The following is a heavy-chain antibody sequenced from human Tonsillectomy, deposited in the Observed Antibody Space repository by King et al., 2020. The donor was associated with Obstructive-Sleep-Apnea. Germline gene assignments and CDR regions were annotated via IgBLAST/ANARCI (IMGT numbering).Heavy chain of an antibody. J-gene: IGHJ2*01. CDR1: GGSFSGYY. CDR3: AGDPSGPTILSFDL. D-gene: IGHD3-9*01. CDR2: INHSGNT. V-gene: IGHV4-34*01. Sequence: VQLQQWGAGLLKPSETLSLTCAVYGGSFSGYYWSWIRQAPGKGLEWIGEINHSGNTNYNPSLKSRVIISVDTSKNQFSLKLSSVTAADPALYYCAGDPSGPTILSFDLWGRGTLVTVSS.